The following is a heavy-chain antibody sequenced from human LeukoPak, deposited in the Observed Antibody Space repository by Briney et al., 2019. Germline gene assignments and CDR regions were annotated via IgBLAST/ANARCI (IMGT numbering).Heavy chain of an antibody. D-gene: IGHD6-19*01. CDR1: GFTFLTYA. CDR2: IRDSGAST. V-gene: IGHV3-23*01. J-gene: IGHJ3*02. CDR3: AKAGRSGWYPGWPFDI. Sequence: HTGGSLRLSCAASGFTFLTYAMCWVRQSPGKGLQWVSVIRDSGASTYYADSVKGRFTISRDNSKNTLYLQMNSLRAEDTAVYYCAKAGRSGWYPGWPFDIWGQGTMVTVSS.